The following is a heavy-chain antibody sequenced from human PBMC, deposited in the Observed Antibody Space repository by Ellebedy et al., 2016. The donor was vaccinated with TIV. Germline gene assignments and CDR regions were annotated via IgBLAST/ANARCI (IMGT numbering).Heavy chain of an antibody. J-gene: IGHJ2*01. D-gene: IGHD5-24*01. CDR1: GGSISSYY. CDR2: INHSGST. Sequence: SETLSLXXTVSGGSISSYYWSWIRQPPGKGLEWIGEINHSGSTNYNPSLKSRVTISVDTSKNQFSLKLSSVTAADTAVYYCARSHSRDGYNFSWYFDLWGRGTLVTVSS. CDR3: ARSHSRDGYNFSWYFDL. V-gene: IGHV4-34*01.